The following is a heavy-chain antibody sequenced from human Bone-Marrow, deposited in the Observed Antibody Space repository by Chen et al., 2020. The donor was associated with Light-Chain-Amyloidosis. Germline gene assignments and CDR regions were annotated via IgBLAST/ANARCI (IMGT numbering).Heavy chain of an antibody. CDR3: AKGFGSGTYSSPGDY. Sequence: EEQLVESGGGSVQPGGSLRLSCTASGFDFADSAMHWVRQAPGRGLQWVSGISRDTGRTYYADSVRGRFTVSRDNGKTSLFLEMNGLRPDDTALYFCAKGFGSGTYSSPGDYWGQGIMVNVSS. CDR2: ISRDTGRT. D-gene: IGHD3-10*01. V-gene: IGHV3-9*01. CDR1: GFDFADSA. J-gene: IGHJ4*02.